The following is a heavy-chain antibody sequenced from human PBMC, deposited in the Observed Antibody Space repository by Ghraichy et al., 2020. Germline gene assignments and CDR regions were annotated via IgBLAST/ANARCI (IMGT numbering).Heavy chain of an antibody. Sequence: SGPTLVKPTQTLTLTCTFSGFSLSTSGVGVGWIRQPPGKALEWLALIYWNDDKRYSPSLKSRLTITKDTSKNQVVLTMTNMDPVDTATYYCAHAYYDFWSGYYPSYNWFDPWGQGTLVTVSS. CDR3: AHAYYDFWSGYYPSYNWFDP. V-gene: IGHV2-5*01. CDR2: IYWNDDK. D-gene: IGHD3-3*01. CDR1: GFSLSTSGVG. J-gene: IGHJ5*02.